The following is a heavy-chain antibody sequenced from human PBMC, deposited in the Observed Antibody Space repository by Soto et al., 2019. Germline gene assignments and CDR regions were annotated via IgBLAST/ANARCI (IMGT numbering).Heavy chain of an antibody. Sequence: EVQLVESGGGLVQPGESLRLSCLASEFTFNTYWMHWVRQAPGRGLEWVANITEDGREKNYVDSGKGRFTISRDNAKNSLYLQMNRLKGEDTAVYFCARDCGTLGRGSAVGYYYNYGMDVWCHGGTVSVSS. D-gene: IGHD6-19*01. CDR3: ARDCGTLGRGSAVGYYYNYGMDV. CDR2: ITEDGREK. CDR1: EFTFNTYW. V-gene: IGHV3-7*05. J-gene: IGHJ6*02.